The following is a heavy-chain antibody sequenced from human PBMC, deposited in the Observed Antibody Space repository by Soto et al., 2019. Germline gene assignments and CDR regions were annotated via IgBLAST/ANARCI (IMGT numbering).Heavy chain of an antibody. J-gene: IGHJ6*03. D-gene: IGHD6-13*01. CDR2: IYYSGST. Sequence: PSETLSLTCTVSGGSISSSSYYWGWIRQPPGKGLEWIGSIYYSGSTYYNPPLKSRVTISVDTSRNQFSLKLSSVTAADTAVYYCARHVPLSGSSPLYYMDVWGKGTTVTVSS. V-gene: IGHV4-39*01. CDR3: ARHVPLSGSSPLYYMDV. CDR1: GGSISSSSYY.